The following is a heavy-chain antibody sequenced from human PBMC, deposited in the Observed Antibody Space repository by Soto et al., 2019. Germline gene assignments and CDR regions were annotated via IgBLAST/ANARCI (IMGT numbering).Heavy chain of an antibody. V-gene: IGHV5-10-1*01. CDR1: GYSFTSYW. J-gene: IGHJ6*02. Sequence: PGESLKISCKGSGYSFTSYWISWVRQMPGKGLEWMGRIDPSDSYTNYSPSFQGHVTISADKSISTAYLQWSSLKASDTAMYYCAVQRAVCPDVWGQGTTVTVSS. D-gene: IGHD2-8*01. CDR3: AVQRAVCPDV. CDR2: IDPSDSYT.